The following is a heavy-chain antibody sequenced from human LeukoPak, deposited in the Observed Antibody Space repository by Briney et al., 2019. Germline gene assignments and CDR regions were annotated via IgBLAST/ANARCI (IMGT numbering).Heavy chain of an antibody. CDR3: ARARAWWKLWSYFDY. Sequence: PSETLSLTCAVYGGSFSGYYWSWIRQPPGKGLEWIGETNHSGSTNYNPSLKSRVTISVDTSKNQFSLKLSSVTAADTAVYYCARARAWWKLWSYFDYWGQGTLVTVSS. CDR2: TNHSGST. J-gene: IGHJ4*02. D-gene: IGHD3-10*01. CDR1: GGSFSGYY. V-gene: IGHV4-34*01.